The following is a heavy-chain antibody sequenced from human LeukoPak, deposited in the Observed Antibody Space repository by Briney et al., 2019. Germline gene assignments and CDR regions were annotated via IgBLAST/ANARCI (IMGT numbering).Heavy chain of an antibody. D-gene: IGHD1-26*01. CDR1: GFTFSSYG. CDR2: IRSDGSNK. V-gene: IGHV3-30*02. Sequence: GGSLRLSCAGSGFTFSSYGMHWVRQAPGKGLEWMAFIRSDGSNKYYADSVKGRFTISRDNSKNTLHLQMNSLRAEDTAVYYCAREGVGPDYWGQGTLVTVSS. CDR3: AREGVGPDY. J-gene: IGHJ4*02.